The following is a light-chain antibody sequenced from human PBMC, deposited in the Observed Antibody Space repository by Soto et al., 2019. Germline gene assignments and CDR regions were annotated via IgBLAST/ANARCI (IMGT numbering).Light chain of an antibody. V-gene: IGLV2-14*03. Sequence: QSALTQPASVSGSPGPSITISCTGTSSDIGGYNYVSWYHQLPGKVPKLIIYDVSNRPSGGSDRVSGTKSDNAASLTISGLKAEDEADHYCSSYTSTSTRYVLGNGTKRTV. CDR2: DVS. CDR3: SSYTSTSTRYV. J-gene: IGLJ1*01. CDR1: SSDIGGYNY.